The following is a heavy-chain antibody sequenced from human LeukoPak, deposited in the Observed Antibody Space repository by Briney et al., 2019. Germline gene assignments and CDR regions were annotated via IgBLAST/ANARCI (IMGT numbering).Heavy chain of an antibody. Sequence: ASVKVSCKASGYTVTSYYMHWVRQAPGQGLEWMAILNPSGGSSSYAQKFQGRATLTRAMSTSTVYMELSSLRSEDTAVYYCARDQDDILTGVNWFDLWGQGTLVTVSS. CDR2: LNPSGGSS. J-gene: IGHJ5*02. CDR3: ARDQDDILTGVNWFDL. CDR1: GYTVTSYY. V-gene: IGHV1-46*01. D-gene: IGHD3-9*01.